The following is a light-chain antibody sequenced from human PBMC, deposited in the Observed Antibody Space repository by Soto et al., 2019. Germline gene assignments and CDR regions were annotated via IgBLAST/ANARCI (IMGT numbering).Light chain of an antibody. CDR2: EVT. J-gene: IGLJ3*02. CDR1: SSDVGGYND. Sequence: QSALTQPPSASGSPGQSVTISCTGTSSDVGGYNDVSWYQHHPGKAPKLMIYEVTKWPSGVPGRFSGSKSGNTASLTVSGLQAEDEAAYYCSSYAGSNNWVFGGGTKLTVL. V-gene: IGLV2-8*01. CDR3: SSYAGSNNWV.